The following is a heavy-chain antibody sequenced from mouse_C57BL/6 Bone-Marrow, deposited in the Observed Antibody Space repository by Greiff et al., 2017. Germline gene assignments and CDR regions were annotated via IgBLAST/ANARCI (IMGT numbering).Heavy chain of an antibody. CDR1: GFTFTDYY. J-gene: IGHJ4*01. CDR3: ARFPYYLLMDY. V-gene: IGHV7-3*01. D-gene: IGHD2-10*01. Sequence: EVKLVESGGGLVQPGGSLSLSCAASGFTFTDYYMSWVRQPPGKALEWLGFIRNKANGYTTEYSASVKGRFTISRDNSQSILYLQMNALTAEDSATYYCARFPYYLLMDYWGQGTSVTVSS. CDR2: IRNKANGYTT.